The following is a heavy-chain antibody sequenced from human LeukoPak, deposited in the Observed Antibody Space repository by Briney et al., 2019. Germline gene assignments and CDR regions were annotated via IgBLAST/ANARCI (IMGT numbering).Heavy chain of an antibody. CDR3: ARNAISSSWYHPIDY. D-gene: IGHD6-13*01. J-gene: IGHJ4*02. Sequence: GGSLRLSCAASGFTFSDYYMSWIRQAPGKGLEWVSYISSSGSTIYYADSVKGRFTISRDNAKNSLYLQMNSLRAEDTALYYCARNAISSSWYHPIDYWGQGTLVTVSS. CDR2: ISSSGSTI. V-gene: IGHV3-11*01. CDR1: GFTFSDYY.